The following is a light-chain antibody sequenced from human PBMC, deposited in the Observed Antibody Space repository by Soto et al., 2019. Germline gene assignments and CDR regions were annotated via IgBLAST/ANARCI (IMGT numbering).Light chain of an antibody. J-gene: IGKJ1*01. CDR1: QSVSSK. Sequence: EIVLTQSPGTLSLSPGERATLSCRASQSVSSKLAWYQQRPGQAPRLLIYSASTRATGIPARFSGSGSGTEFTLTISSLQSEDFAVYYCHQYNHWLTWTFGQGTKV. CDR3: HQYNHWLTWT. CDR2: SAS. V-gene: IGKV3-15*01.